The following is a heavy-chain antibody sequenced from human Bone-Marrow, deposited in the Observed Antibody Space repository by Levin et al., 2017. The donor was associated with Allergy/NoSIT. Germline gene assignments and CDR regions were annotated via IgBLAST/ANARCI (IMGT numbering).Heavy chain of an antibody. V-gene: IGHV3-33*01. D-gene: IGHD1-20*01. J-gene: IGHJ4*02. CDR1: GFTFSSYG. CDR3: ARDGGVTGTRPDY. CDR2: IWYDGSNK. Sequence: LSLTCAASGFTFSSYGMHWVRQAPGKGLEWVAVIWYDGSNKYYADSVKGRFTISRDNSKNTLYLQMNSLRAEDTAVYYCARDGGVTGTRPDYWGQGTLVTVSS.